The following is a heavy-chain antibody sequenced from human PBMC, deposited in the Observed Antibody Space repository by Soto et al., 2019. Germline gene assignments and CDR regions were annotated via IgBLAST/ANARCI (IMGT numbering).Heavy chain of an antibody. CDR1: GFTFGDYFGDYY. J-gene: IGHJ5*02. CDR3: ARDSRYSYGVGGWFDP. D-gene: IGHD5-18*01. Sequence: GGSLRLSCVASGFTFGDYFGDYYMSWIRQAPGKGLEWVSYISSSGDTIYYADSVKGRFTISRDNGKNSLYLQMSSLRADDTAVYYCARDSRYSYGVGGWFDPWGQGTLVTVSS. CDR2: ISSSGDTI. V-gene: IGHV3-11*01.